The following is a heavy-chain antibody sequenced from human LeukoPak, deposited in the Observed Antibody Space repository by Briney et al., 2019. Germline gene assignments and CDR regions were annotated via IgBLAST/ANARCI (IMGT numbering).Heavy chain of an antibody. CDR2: ISYDGSNK. Sequence: PGGSLRLSCAASGFTFSSYGMHWVRQAPGKGLEWVAVISYDGSNKYYADSVKGRFTMSRDNSKNTLYLQMNSLRAEDTAVYYCAKASGESSGYRFDYWGQGTLVTVSS. CDR1: GFTFSSYG. J-gene: IGHJ4*02. CDR3: AKASGESSGYRFDY. V-gene: IGHV3-30*18. D-gene: IGHD3-22*01.